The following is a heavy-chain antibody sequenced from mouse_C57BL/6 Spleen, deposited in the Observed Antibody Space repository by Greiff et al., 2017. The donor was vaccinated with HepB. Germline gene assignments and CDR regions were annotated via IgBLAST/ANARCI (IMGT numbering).Heavy chain of an antibody. Sequence: QVQLQQSGAELARPGASVKLSCKASGYTFTSYGISWVKQSTGQGLEWIGEIYPRSGNTYYNEKFKGKATLTADKSSSTAYMELRSLTSEDSAVYFCARGYDGSLFDYWGQGTTLTVSS. CDR1: GYTFTSYG. J-gene: IGHJ2*01. CDR2: IYPRSGNT. D-gene: IGHD2-3*01. CDR3: ARGYDGSLFDY. V-gene: IGHV1-81*01.